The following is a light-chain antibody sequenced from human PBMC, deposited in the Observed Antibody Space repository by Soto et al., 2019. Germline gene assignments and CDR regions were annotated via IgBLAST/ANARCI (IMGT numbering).Light chain of an antibody. CDR3: QQYGSSRT. CDR1: QSVSSSY. Sequence: EIVLTQSPGTLSLSPGERATLSCRASQSVSSSYLAWYQQKPGQAPRLLIYGASSRATGIPDRFSGSGSGTDFTLTISRLEPEDFAVYYCQQYGSSRTFGHGTKVVIK. J-gene: IGKJ1*01. CDR2: GAS. V-gene: IGKV3-20*01.